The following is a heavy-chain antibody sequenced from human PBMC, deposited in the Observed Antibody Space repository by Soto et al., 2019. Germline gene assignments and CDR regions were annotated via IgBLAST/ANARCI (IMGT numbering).Heavy chain of an antibody. CDR2: INGGSVNT. J-gene: IGHJ4*02. D-gene: IGHD3-10*01. CDR1: GFTFTSYA. V-gene: IGHV1-3*01. Sequence: ASVKVSCKSSGFTFTSYAIHWLRQAPGQRPQWMGWINGGSVNTKYSQDFQGRVTFTRDTFATTAYLELSSLRSEDTAVYYCARVPPWGNSAGDYYIQHYDSWGQGTPVTVS. CDR3: ARVPPWGNSAGDYYIQHYDS.